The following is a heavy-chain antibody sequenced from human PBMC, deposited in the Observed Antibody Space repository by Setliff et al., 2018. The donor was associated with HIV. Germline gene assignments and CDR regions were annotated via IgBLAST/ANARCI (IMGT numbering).Heavy chain of an antibody. J-gene: IGHJ3*02. CDR1: GGSISSYY. Sequence: SSETLSLTCTVSGGSISSYYWSWIRQPAGKGLEWIGRIYTSGSTNYNPSLKSRVTMSVDTSKNQFSLKLSSVTAADTAVYYCARDRPHYDYVWGSYPHAFDIWGQGTMGTVS. D-gene: IGHD3-16*02. CDR2: IYTSGST. V-gene: IGHV4-4*07. CDR3: ARDRPHYDYVWGSYPHAFDI.